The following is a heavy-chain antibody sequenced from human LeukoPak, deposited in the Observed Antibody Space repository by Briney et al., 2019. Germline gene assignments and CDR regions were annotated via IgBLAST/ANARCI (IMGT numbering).Heavy chain of an antibody. CDR2: IYTSGST. CDR3: ARGSDTNYDYVWGSYRIGPHMDV. Sequence: PSETLSLTCTVSGGSISSGSYYWSWIRQPAGKGLEWIGRIYTSGSTNYNPSLKSRVTISVDTSKNQFSLKLSSVTAADTAVYYCARGSDTNYDYVWGSYRIGPHMDVWGKGTTVTISS. CDR1: GGSISSGSYY. V-gene: IGHV4-61*02. D-gene: IGHD3-16*02. J-gene: IGHJ6*03.